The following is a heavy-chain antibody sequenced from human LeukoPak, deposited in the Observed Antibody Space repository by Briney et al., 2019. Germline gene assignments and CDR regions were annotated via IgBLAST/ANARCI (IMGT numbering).Heavy chain of an antibody. J-gene: IGHJ4*02. CDR2: IYYSGST. CDR3: ARRGGYDYYFDY. CDR1: GGSISSSSYY. V-gene: IGHV4-39*01. Sequence: PETLSLTCTVSGGSISSSSYYWGWIRQPPGKGLEWIGSIYYSGSTYYNPSLKSRVTISVDTSKNQFSLKLSSVTAADTAVYYCARRGGYDYYFDYWGQGTLVTVSS. D-gene: IGHD5-12*01.